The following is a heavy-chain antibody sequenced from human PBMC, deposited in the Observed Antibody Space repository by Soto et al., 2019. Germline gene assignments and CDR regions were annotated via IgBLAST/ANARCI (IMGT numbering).Heavy chain of an antibody. CDR1: GYTFTSYY. CDR2: INPSGGST. J-gene: IGHJ6*03. V-gene: IGHV1-46*01. D-gene: IGHD3-9*01. Sequence: ASVKVSCKASGYTFTSYYMHWVRQAPGQGLEWMGIINPSGGSTSYAQKFQGRVTMTRDTSTSTVYMELSSLRSEDTAVYYCAKVSMATYYDILTGPYYMDVWGKGTTVTVSS. CDR3: AKVSMATYYDILTGPYYMDV.